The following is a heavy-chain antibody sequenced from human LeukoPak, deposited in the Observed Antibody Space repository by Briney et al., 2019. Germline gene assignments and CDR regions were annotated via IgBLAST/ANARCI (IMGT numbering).Heavy chain of an antibody. CDR2: MYYDGSS. CDR1: GGSINSGTFY. CDR3: ARRSDSGSDDGEDYFDY. V-gene: IGHV4-39*01. Sequence: PSETLSLTCTVSGGSINSGTFYWGWIRQPPGKGLEWIVSMYYDGSSYYNPSLKSRVTTSVYTSKNQFSLKLTSVTAADAAVYFCARRSDSGSDDGEDYFDYWGQGTLVTVSS. J-gene: IGHJ4*02. D-gene: IGHD1-26*01.